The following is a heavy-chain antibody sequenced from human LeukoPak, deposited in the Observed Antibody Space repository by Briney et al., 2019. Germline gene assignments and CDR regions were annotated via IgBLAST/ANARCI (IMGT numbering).Heavy chain of an antibody. V-gene: IGHV3-21*01. CDR1: GFTFSSYS. Sequence: PGGSLRLSCAASGFTFSSYSMNLVRQAPGKGLEWVSSISSSSSYIYYADSVKGRFTISRDNAKNSLYLQMNSLRAEDTAVYYCARALVRGGYFDYWGQGTLVTVSS. CDR2: ISSSSSYI. J-gene: IGHJ4*02. CDR3: ARALVRGGYFDY. D-gene: IGHD3-10*01.